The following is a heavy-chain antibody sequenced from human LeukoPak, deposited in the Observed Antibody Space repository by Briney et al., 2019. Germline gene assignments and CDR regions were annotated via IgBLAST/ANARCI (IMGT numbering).Heavy chain of an antibody. J-gene: IGHJ4*02. CDR1: GFTFSSYS. Sequence: GGSLRLSCAASGFTFSSYSMNWVRQAPGEGLEWVSSISSSSSYIYYADSVKGRFTISRDNAKNSLYLQMNSLRAEDTAVYYCARGRSYDYYGSGSYYLGDYWGQGTLVTVSS. CDR2: ISSSSSYI. CDR3: ARGRSYDYYGSGSYYLGDY. V-gene: IGHV3-21*01. D-gene: IGHD3-10*01.